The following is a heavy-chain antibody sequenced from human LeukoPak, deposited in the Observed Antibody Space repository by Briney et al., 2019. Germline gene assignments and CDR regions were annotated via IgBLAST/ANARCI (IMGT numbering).Heavy chain of an antibody. CDR1: GDSVSNNSTT. J-gene: IGHJ5*02. CDR3: ARRLTQYDCFDP. CDR2: TYYRSTWYN. D-gene: IGHD2-2*01. Sequence: SQTLSLTCAISGDSVSNNSTTWNWIRQSPSRGPEWLGRTYYRSTWYNDYAVSVRGRITVNPDTSKNQFSLHLNSVTPEDTAVYYCARRLTQYDCFDPWGQGILVTVSS. V-gene: IGHV6-1*01.